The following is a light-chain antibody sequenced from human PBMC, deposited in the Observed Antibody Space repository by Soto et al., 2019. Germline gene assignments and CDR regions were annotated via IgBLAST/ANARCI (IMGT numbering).Light chain of an antibody. J-gene: IGKJ2*01. CDR1: QYISNY. CDR3: QQSYSTPPT. CDR2: TAS. V-gene: IGKV1-39*01. Sequence: EIKMTQSPSSLSASVGDRVTITCRASQYISNYLNWYQQKSGPAPKLLIHTASTLQSGVPSRFSGRGSGPDFTLTISSVQPDDFAIYFCQQSYSTPPTFGQGTTLEIK.